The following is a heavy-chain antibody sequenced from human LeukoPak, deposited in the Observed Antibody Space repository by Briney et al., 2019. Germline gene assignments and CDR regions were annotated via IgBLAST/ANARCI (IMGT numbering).Heavy chain of an antibody. D-gene: IGHD5-18*01. CDR3: GKARGSYGINDAFDI. J-gene: IGHJ3*02. V-gene: IGHV3-30*18. CDR1: GFTFTSYG. Sequence: PGGSLRLSCAASGFTFTSYGMHWVRQAPGKGLEWVAVMSYDGSNKYYADSVKGRFTISRDNSNNTLYLQINILTAEDTAVYYCGKARGSYGINDAFDIWGQGTMVTVSS. CDR2: MSYDGSNK.